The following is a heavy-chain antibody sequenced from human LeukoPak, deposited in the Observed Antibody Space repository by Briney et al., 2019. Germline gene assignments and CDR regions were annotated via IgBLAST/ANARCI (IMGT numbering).Heavy chain of an antibody. V-gene: IGHV4-61*02. CDR3: AREGAARNFDH. D-gene: IGHD6-6*01. CDR2: IYTSGST. CDR1: GGSISSSSYY. Sequence: SETLSLTCTVSGGSISSSSYYWGWIRQPPGKGLEWIGRIYTSGSTNFDPSLKSRVSISLGTSQNQFSLKLSSVTAADTAVYYCAREGAARNFDHWGQGILVTVSS. J-gene: IGHJ4*02.